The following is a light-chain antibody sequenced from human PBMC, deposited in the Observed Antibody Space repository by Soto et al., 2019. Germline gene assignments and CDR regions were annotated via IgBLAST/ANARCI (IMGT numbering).Light chain of an antibody. J-gene: IGKJ4*01. Sequence: EIVLTQSPDTLSLSPGGRATLSCRASQSVGSSLAWYQQKPGQAPRLLIYDASNRPTGIPARFSGSGSGTDFTITISSLEPEDFAVYFCQQRSRSLTFGGGTRVEIK. CDR3: QQRSRSLT. CDR2: DAS. V-gene: IGKV3-11*01. CDR1: QSVGSS.